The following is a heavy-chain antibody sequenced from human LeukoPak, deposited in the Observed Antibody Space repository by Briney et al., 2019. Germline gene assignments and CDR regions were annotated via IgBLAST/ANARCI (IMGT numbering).Heavy chain of an antibody. J-gene: IGHJ6*02. V-gene: IGHV4-59*01. CDR1: GGSISTNY. CDR2: LYYSGST. Sequence: SETLSLTCTVSGGSISTNYWSWIRQPPGKGLEWIGYLYYSGSTNYNPSLKSRVTISVDTSKNQFSLKLSSVTAADTAVYYCARIPALRYNYYGPDVWGQGTTVTVSS. CDR3: ARIPALRYNYYGPDV. D-gene: IGHD2-21*01.